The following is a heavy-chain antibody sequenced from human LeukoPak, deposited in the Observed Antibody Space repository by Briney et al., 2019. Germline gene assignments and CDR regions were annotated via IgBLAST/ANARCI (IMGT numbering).Heavy chain of an antibody. CDR1: GGSISSYY. Sequence: SETLSLTCTVSGGSISSYYWSWIRRPPGKGLEWIGYIYYSGSTNYNPSLKSRVTISVDTSKNQFSLKLSSVTAADTAVYYCARQRASLVEYYFDYWGQGTLVTVSS. J-gene: IGHJ4*02. V-gene: IGHV4-59*08. CDR3: ARQRASLVEYYFDY. CDR2: IYYSGST. D-gene: IGHD6-6*01.